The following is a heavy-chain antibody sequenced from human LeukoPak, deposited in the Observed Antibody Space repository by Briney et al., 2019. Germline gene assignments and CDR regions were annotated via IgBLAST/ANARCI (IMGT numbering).Heavy chain of an antibody. CDR3: GKTTTGYSSGQYPAWPVDY. J-gene: IGHJ4*02. Sequence: GGSLRLSCEASGFTFGSYAMYWVRQAPGKGLEWVAGIFGSGGSAHYADSVKGRFTISRDNSKNTVYLQISSLRAEDTAVYYCGKTTTGYSSGQYPAWPVDYWGQGTLVTVSS. V-gene: IGHV3-23*01. CDR1: GFTFGSYA. D-gene: IGHD6-19*01. CDR2: IFGSGGSA.